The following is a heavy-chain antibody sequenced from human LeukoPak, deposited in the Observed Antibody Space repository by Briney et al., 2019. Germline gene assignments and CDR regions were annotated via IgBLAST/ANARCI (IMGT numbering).Heavy chain of an antibody. CDR1: GGSISSGDYY. J-gene: IGHJ4*02. CDR2: IYFSGST. Sequence: KPSETLSLTCTVSGGSISSGDYYWGWIRQHPERGLEWIGYIYFSGSTYYNPSLRSRITISVDTSNNQFSLKLSSVTAADTAIYYCTTVRSLAGIFLHFDNWGQGTLVTVSS. D-gene: IGHD6-19*01. CDR3: TTVRSLAGIFLHFDN. V-gene: IGHV4-31*03.